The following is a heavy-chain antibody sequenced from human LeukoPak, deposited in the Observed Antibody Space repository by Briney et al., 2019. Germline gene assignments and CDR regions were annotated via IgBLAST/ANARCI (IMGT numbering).Heavy chain of an antibody. D-gene: IGHD6-6*01. CDR1: GGSITSSY. V-gene: IGHV4-59*01. J-gene: IGHJ4*02. CDR3: ARGGSSSPLDD. CDR2: IYYSGST. Sequence: SGTLSLTCTVSGGSITSSYWSWIRQPPGKGLEWIGYIYYSGSTYYSPSLRSRVTMSVDTSKNEFSLKMSSVTPADTAVYYCARGGSSSPLDDWGQGTLVTVSS.